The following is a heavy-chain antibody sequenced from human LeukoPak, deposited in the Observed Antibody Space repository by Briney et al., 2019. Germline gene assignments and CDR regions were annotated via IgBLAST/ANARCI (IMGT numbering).Heavy chain of an antibody. V-gene: IGHV1-18*01. J-gene: IGHJ4*02. D-gene: IGHD6-13*01. CDR3: ARGGGIAAAGTCIN. CDR2: ISGYNGNT. Sequence: ASVKVSCKASGYTFTSYGISWVRQAPGQGLEWMGWISGYNGNTNYAQKLQGRGTMTADTSTSTAYMELRSLRSADTAVYYCARGGGIAAAGTCINWGQGTLVTVSS. CDR1: GYTFTSYG.